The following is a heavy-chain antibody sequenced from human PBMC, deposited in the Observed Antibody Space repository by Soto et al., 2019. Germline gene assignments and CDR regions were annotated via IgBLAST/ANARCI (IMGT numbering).Heavy chain of an antibody. Sequence: EVQLVESGGGLVKPGGSLRLSCAASGFTFSNAWMSWVRQAPGKGLEWVGRIKSKTDGGTTDYAAPVKGRFTISRDDSKNTLYLQMNSLKTEDTAVYYCTTDSYYYGSGSYYNWGQGTLVTVSS. V-gene: IGHV3-15*01. CDR3: TTDSYYYGSGSYYN. CDR2: IKSKTDGGTT. D-gene: IGHD3-10*01. CDR1: GFTFSNAW. J-gene: IGHJ4*02.